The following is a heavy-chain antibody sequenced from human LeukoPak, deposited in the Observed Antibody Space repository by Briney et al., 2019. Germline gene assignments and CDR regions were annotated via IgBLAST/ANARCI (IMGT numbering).Heavy chain of an antibody. CDR2: ISWNSGSI. J-gene: IGHJ4*02. D-gene: IGHD6-13*01. V-gene: IGHV3-9*01. CDR3: AKARGGAAAAASFDY. CDR1: GFTFDDYA. Sequence: GGSLRLSCAASGFTFDDYAMHWVRHAPGKGLEWVSGISWNSGSIGYADSVKGRFTISRDNAKNSLYLQMNSLRAEDTALYYCAKARGGAAAAASFDYWGQGTLVTVSS.